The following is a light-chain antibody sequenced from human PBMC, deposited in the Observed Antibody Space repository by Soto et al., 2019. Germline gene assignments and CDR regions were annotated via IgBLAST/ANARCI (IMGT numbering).Light chain of an antibody. V-gene: IGLV2-14*01. CDR2: DVS. CDR1: SSDVGGYNY. Sequence: QSALTQPASVSGSPGQSITISCTGTSSDVGGYNYVSWYQQHPGKAPKLMIYDVSNRPSGVSNRFSGSKSGNTASLTISGLRAEDEADYYCSSYTSSSTVVFGGGIKLTVL. J-gene: IGLJ2*01. CDR3: SSYTSSSTVV.